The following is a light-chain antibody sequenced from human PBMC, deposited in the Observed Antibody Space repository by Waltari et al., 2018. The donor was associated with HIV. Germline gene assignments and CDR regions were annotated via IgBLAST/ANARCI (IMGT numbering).Light chain of an antibody. CDR2: INSDGSH. Sequence: QLVVTQSPSASASLGASVTLTCTLSSGHTTYAIAWHQQQPGKGPRFLMKINSDGSHRKGDGIPDRFSGSSSGTDRYLTISSLQSEDEAVYYCQTWDTGIVLFGGGTEVTV. V-gene: IGLV4-69*01. CDR3: QTWDTGIVL. CDR1: SGHTTYA. J-gene: IGLJ2*01.